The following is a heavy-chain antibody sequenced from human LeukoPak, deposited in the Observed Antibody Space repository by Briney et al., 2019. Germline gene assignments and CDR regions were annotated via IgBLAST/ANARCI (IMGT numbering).Heavy chain of an antibody. CDR3: ATDLHFGYCTATSCANY. D-gene: IGHD2-2*03. J-gene: IGHJ4*02. CDR2: IRSTPDGGAT. V-gene: IGHV3-15*01. Sequence: GGSLRLSCAASGFTFINSWMTWVRQAPGKGLEWVGRIRSTPDGGATDYTAPVKGRFTISRDDSKNTLYLQMSSLRTEDTAVYYCATDLHFGYCTATSCANYWGQGTLVTVSS. CDR1: GFTFINSW.